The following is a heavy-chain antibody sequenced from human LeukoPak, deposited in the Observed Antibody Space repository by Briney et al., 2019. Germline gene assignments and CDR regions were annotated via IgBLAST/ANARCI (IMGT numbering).Heavy chain of an antibody. D-gene: IGHD3-16*01. CDR3: AREIYHQLGLYYYYYMDV. J-gene: IGHJ6*03. CDR2: VYSSGST. Sequence: SETLSLTCTVSGGSISSYSWSWIRQPAGKGLEWIGRVYSSGSTNYNPSLKSRVTMSVDTSKNQLSLKLNSVTATDTAVYYCAREIYHQLGLYYYYYMDVWGKGTTVTVSS. CDR1: GGSISSYS. V-gene: IGHV4-4*07.